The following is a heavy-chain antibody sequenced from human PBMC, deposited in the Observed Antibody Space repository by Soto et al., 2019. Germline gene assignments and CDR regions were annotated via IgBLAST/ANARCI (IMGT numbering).Heavy chain of an antibody. V-gene: IGHV1-69*12. CDR2: IIPIFGTA. J-gene: IGHJ4*02. D-gene: IGHD1-26*01. CDR1: GGTFSSYA. CDR3: AGEAVGATPRTHFDY. Sequence: QVQLVQSGAEVKKPGSSVKVSCKASGGTFSSYAISWVRQAPGQGLEWMGGIIPIFGTANYAQKFQGRVTITADESPSTAYMELSSLRSEDTAVYYCAGEAVGATPRTHFDYSGQGTLVTVSS.